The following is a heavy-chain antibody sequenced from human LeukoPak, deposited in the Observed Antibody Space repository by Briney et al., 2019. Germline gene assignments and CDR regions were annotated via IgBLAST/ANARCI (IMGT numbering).Heavy chain of an antibody. J-gene: IGHJ4*02. CDR3: VRDYNWVFDY. Sequence: GGSLRLSCAASGFIFANEPMNWVRQTPGKGLEWVAHIRSDTKTIVYADSVKGRFTISRDNAKNSLSLQMNSLRVEDMAVYYCVRDYNWVFDYWGQGALVTVSS. V-gene: IGHV3-48*01. CDR2: IRSDTKTI. CDR1: GFIFANEP. D-gene: IGHD1-20*01.